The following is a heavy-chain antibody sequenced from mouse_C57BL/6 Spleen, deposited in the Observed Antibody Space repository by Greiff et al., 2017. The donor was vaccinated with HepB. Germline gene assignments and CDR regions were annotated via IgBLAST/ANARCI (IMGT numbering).Heavy chain of an antibody. CDR1: GYTFTSYW. J-gene: IGHJ2*01. D-gene: IGHD1-1*01. CDR3: ARVTTITTVVADY. Sequence: QVQLQQPGAELVKPGASVKLSCKASGYTFTSYWMQWVKQRPGQGLEWIGEIDPSDSYTNYNQKFKGKATLTVDTSSSTAYMQLSSLTSEDSTVYYCARVTTITTVVADYWGQGTTLTVSS. CDR2: IDPSDSYT. V-gene: IGHV1-50*01.